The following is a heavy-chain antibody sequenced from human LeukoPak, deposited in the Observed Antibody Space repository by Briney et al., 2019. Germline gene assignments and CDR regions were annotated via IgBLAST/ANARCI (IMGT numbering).Heavy chain of an antibody. CDR1: GFTFSSFS. D-gene: IGHD2-2*01. Sequence: GSLRLSCSASGFTFSSFSMSWIRQPPGKGLEWIGEINHSGSTNYNPSLKSRVTISVDTSKNQFSLKLSSVTAADTAVYYCASLPAAIGYMDVWGKGTTVTVSS. V-gene: IGHV4-34*01. CDR3: ASLPAAIGYMDV. CDR2: INHSGST. J-gene: IGHJ6*03.